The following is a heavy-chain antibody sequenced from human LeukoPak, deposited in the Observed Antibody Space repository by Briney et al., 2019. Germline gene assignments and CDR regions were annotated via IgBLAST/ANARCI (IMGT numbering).Heavy chain of an antibody. Sequence: ASVKVSCKASGYTFTSYDINWVRQATGQGLEWMGWMNPNSGNTGYAQKFQGRVTITRNTSISTAYMELSSLRSEDTAVYYCARGPRWNYVFDAFDIWGQGTMVTVSS. CDR1: GYTFTSYD. J-gene: IGHJ3*02. CDR2: MNPNSGNT. D-gene: IGHD1-7*01. CDR3: ARGPRWNYVFDAFDI. V-gene: IGHV1-8*03.